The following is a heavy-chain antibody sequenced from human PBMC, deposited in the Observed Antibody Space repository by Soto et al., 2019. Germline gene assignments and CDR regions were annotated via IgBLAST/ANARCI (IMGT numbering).Heavy chain of an antibody. CDR3: AKDPDYDFWSGPSPMDV. CDR1: GFTYSSDG. J-gene: IGHJ6*03. Sequence: PAGSLRLSCADSGFTYSSDGMHWVRQAPGKGLEWVAVISYDGSNKYYADSVKGRFTISRDNSKNTLYLQMNSLRAEDTAVYYCAKDPDYDFWSGPSPMDVWGKGTTVTVSS. D-gene: IGHD3-3*01. V-gene: IGHV3-30*18. CDR2: ISYDGSNK.